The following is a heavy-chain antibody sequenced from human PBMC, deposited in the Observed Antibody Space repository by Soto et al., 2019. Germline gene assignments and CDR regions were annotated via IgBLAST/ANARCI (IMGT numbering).Heavy chain of an antibody. CDR2: IYYSGST. CDR1: GGSISSSSYY. CDR3: ARRVVLGWFDP. J-gene: IGHJ5*02. V-gene: IGHV4-39*01. D-gene: IGHD2-15*01. Sequence: QLQLQESGPGLVKPSETLSLTCTVSGGSISSSSYYWGWIRQPPGKGLEWIGSIYYSGSTYYNPSLKSRVTISVDTSKNQFSLKLSSVTAADTAVYYCARRVVLGWFDPWGQGTLVTVSS.